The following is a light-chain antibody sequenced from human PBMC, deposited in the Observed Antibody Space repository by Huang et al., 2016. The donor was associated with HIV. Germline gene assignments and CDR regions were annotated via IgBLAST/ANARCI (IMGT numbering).Light chain of an antibody. CDR2: KAS. Sequence: DIQMTQSPSSMSASVGDTVTITCRESQIIGNKVHWYQQKPGKAPTLLIYKASNLQSGVPSRFSCSGSGTDFTLTIRGLQPEDFAVYYCQQSYSSWWTFGQGTKVEI. CDR1: QIIGNK. J-gene: IGKJ1*01. CDR3: QQSYSSWWT. V-gene: IGKV1-39*01.